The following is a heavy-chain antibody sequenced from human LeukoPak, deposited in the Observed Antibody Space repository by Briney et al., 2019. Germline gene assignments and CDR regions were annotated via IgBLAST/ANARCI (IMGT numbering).Heavy chain of an antibody. CDR3: ARDSRVGATTVWYFDL. CDR1: GFTFSNFN. J-gene: IGHJ2*01. D-gene: IGHD1-26*01. Sequence: GGSLRLSGAASGFTFSNFNMNWVGQAPGKGLEWVSSLSSSSSYIFYADSVKGRFTISRDNAKNSLYLQMNSLRAEDTAVYYCARDSRVGATTVWYFDLWGRGTLVTVSS. CDR2: LSSSSSYI. V-gene: IGHV3-21*01.